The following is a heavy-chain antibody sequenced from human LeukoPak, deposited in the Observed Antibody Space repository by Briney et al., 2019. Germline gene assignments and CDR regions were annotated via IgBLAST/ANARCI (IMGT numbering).Heavy chain of an antibody. J-gene: IGHJ4*02. CDR1: GASISRGSW. Sequence: SETLSLTCDVSGASISRGSWWSWVRQPPGKGLEWIGEFSHSGITNFNPSLRSRVTISVDKSRNQFSLNLISVTAADTAVYFCARNGGHNQEHWGQGTLVTVSS. CDR2: FSHSGIT. D-gene: IGHD1-1*01. CDR3: ARNGGHNQEH. V-gene: IGHV4-4*02.